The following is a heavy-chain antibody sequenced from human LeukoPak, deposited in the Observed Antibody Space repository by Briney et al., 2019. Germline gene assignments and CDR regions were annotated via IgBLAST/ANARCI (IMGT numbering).Heavy chain of an antibody. CDR1: GFRFGGST. D-gene: IGHD3-9*01. Sequence: GGSLRLSCAASGFRFGGSTISWVRQAPGKGLQWVSSISDSGNTYYTESLTGRITVSRDNAKNSLFLQMNSLRADDTAVYYCARDASIGLDVWGHGPTVTVSS. CDR3: ARDASIGLDV. V-gene: IGHV3-21*01. J-gene: IGHJ6*02. CDR2: ISDSGNT.